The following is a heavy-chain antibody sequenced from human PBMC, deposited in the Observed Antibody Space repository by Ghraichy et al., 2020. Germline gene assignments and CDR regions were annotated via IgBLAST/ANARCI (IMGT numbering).Heavy chain of an antibody. D-gene: IGHD3-10*01. CDR3: ARGDYGSGSYYYYYGMDV. CDR2: INSDGSST. Sequence: GGSLRLSCAASGFTFSSYWMHWVRQAPGKGLVWVSRINSDGSSTSYADSVKGRFTISRDNAKNTLYLQMNSLRAEDTAVYYCARGDYGSGSYYYYYGMDVWGQGTTVTVSS. CDR1: GFTFSSYW. V-gene: IGHV3-74*01. J-gene: IGHJ6*02.